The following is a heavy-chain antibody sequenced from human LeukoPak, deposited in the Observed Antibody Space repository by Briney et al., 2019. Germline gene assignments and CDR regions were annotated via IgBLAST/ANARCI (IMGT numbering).Heavy chain of an antibody. Sequence: PGGSLRLSCAASGFTFSSYAMSWVRQAPGKGLEWLSGISSGGDITFYADSVKGRFTISRDNSKNTLHLQMNSLRAEDTAVYYCAKDITSAEVTSFDYWGQGTLVTVSS. V-gene: IGHV3-23*01. CDR3: AKDITSAEVTSFDY. J-gene: IGHJ4*02. CDR1: GFTFSSYA. D-gene: IGHD1-14*01. CDR2: ISSGGDIT.